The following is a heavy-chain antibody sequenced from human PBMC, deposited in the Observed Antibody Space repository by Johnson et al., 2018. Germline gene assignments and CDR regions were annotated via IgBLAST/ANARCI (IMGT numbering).Heavy chain of an antibody. CDR1: GFTFRTYG. V-gene: IGHV3-30*18. CDR2: ISSDGSNK. J-gene: IGHJ3*01. D-gene: IGHD1-1*01. CDR3: AKEFGEWNGFYV. Sequence: QVQLQESGGGVVQPGRSLRLSCGAAGFTFRTYGMHWVRQAPGKGLEWVAVISSDGSNKNYADSVKGRFTISRDNSKNILDLQMNSLRVEDTAVYYCAKEFGEWNGFYVWGQGTTVTVSS.